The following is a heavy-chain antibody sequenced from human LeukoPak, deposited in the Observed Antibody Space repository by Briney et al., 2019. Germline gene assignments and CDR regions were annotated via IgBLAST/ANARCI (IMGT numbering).Heavy chain of an antibody. CDR1: GGSFSGYY. CDR2: INHSGST. V-gene: IGHV4-34*01. CDR3: ARHSRHTYYDFWSGPLDAFDI. D-gene: IGHD3-3*01. J-gene: IGHJ3*02. Sequence: SETLSLTCAVYGGSFSGYYWSWIRQPPRKGLEWIGEINHSGSTNYNPSLKSRVTISVDTSKNQFSLNLSSVTAADTAVYYCARHSRHTYYDFWSGPLDAFDIWGQGTMVTVSS.